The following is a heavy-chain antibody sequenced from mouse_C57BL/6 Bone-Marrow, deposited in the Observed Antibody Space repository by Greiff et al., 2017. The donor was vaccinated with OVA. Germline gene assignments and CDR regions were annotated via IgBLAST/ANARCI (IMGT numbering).Heavy chain of an antibody. CDR3: ARPGQGPAMDY. CDR1: GFTFSDYG. CDR2: ISSGSSTI. Sequence: EVKLVESGGGLVKPGGSLKLSCAASGFTFSDYGMHWVRQAPEKGLEWVAYISSGSSTIYYADKVKGRFPISRDNAKNTLFLQMTSLRSEDTAMYYCARPGQGPAMDYWGQGTSVTVSS. D-gene: IGHD3-3*01. J-gene: IGHJ4*01. V-gene: IGHV5-17*01.